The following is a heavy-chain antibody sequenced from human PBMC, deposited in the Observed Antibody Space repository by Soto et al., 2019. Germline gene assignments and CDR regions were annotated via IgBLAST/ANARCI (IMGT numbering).Heavy chain of an antibody. V-gene: IGHV3-23*01. CDR2: ISGSGGNT. J-gene: IGHJ6*02. D-gene: IGHD3-9*01. CDR3: AKERYFDIVTGYVYYYCGMDV. Sequence: EVQLLESGGRLVQPGGSLRLSCAASGFTFSSYAINWVRQAPGKGLEWVSSISGSGGNTYYADSVKCRFSISRDHSEHTLYLQINSLRAEDTAVYNCAKERYFDIVTGYVYYYCGMDVWGQGTTVTVSS. CDR1: GFTFSSYA.